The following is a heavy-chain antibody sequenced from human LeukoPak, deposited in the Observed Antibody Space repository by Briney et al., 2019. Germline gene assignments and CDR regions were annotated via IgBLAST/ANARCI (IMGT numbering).Heavy chain of an antibody. CDR2: ISYDGSNK. D-gene: IGHD3-22*01. V-gene: IGHV3-30*19. J-gene: IGHJ4*02. CDR3: ARESYYDSSSDY. CDR1: GFTFSSYG. Sequence: GGSLRLSCAASGFTFSSYGMHWVRQAPGKGLEWVAVISYDGSNKYYADSVKGRFTISRDNSKNTLYLQMNSLRAEDTAVYYCARESYYDSSSDYWGQGTLVTASS.